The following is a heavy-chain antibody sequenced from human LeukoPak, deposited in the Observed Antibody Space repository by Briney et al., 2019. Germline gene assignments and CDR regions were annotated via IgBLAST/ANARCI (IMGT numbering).Heavy chain of an antibody. J-gene: IGHJ4*02. CDR3: AKAVRSMVTGGGYFDS. D-gene: IGHD3-10*01. CDR2: ISSSGSTR. V-gene: IGHV3-48*03. CDR1: GFTFSSYE. Sequence: GGSLRLSCAASGFTFSSYEMNWVRQAPGKGLEWVSYISSSGSTRYYADSVMGRFTISRDNSKNMLYLQMNSLRAEDTAVYYCAKAVRSMVTGGGYFDSWGQGTLVTVSS.